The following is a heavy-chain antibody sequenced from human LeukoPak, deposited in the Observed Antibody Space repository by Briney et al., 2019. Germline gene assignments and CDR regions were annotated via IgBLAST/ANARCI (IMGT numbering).Heavy chain of an antibody. D-gene: IGHD5-18*01. CDR3: ARTEESGYSYRYFGYYYYMDV. Sequence: SETLSLTCTVSGDSIKSSSYYWAWVRQPPGKGLEWIGSIYYSGSTHYNPSLKSRVTISVDTSKNQFSLKLSSVTAADTAVYYCARTEESGYSYRYFGYYYYMDVWGKGTTVTVSS. V-gene: IGHV4-39*07. CDR2: IYYSGST. CDR1: GDSIKSSSYY. J-gene: IGHJ6*03.